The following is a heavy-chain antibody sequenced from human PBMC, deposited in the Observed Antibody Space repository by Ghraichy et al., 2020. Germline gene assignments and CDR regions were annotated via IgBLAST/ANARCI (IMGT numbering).Heavy chain of an antibody. CDR2: IYQSGSN. CDR3: ARRNHYDSSGYKLDY. Sequence: SETLSLTCAVSGGSISSSNWWNWVRQPPGKGLEWIGEIYQSGSNNYNPSLKSRVTISVDKSKNQFSLKLNSVNAADTAVYYCARRNHYDSSGYKLDYWGQGTLVTVSS. J-gene: IGHJ4*02. D-gene: IGHD3-22*01. V-gene: IGHV4-4*02. CDR1: GGSISSSNW.